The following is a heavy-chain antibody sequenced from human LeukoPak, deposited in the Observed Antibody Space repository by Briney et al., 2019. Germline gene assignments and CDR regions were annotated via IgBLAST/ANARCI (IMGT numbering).Heavy chain of an antibody. CDR2: TREDGSEK. V-gene: IGHV3-7*01. CDR1: GFTFSNNW. D-gene: IGHD3-10*01. J-gene: IGHJ4*02. CDR3: ARELAGHYYGSGSSFDY. Sequence: GGSLRLSCAVSGFTFSNNWMTWVRQAPGKGLEWVANTREDGSEKYYVDSVKGRFTISRDNAKNSLYLQMNSLRAEDTAVYYCARELAGHYYGSGSSFDYWGQGTLVTVSS.